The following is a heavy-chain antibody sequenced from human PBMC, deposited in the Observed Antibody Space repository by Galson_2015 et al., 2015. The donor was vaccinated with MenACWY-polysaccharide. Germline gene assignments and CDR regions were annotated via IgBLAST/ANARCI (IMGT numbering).Heavy chain of an antibody. CDR3: AKLGSGWYALIDY. Sequence: SLRLSCAASGFTFSSYAMSWVRQAPGKGLEWVSAISGSDGGTYYADSVKGRFTISRDNSKNTLYLQMSSLRAEDAAVYFCAKLGSGWYALIDYWGQGTLVTVSS. CDR2: ISGSDGGT. D-gene: IGHD6-19*01. V-gene: IGHV3-23*01. J-gene: IGHJ4*02. CDR1: GFTFSSYA.